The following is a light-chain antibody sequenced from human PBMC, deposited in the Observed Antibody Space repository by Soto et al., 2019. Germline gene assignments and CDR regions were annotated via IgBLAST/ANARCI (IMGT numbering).Light chain of an antibody. CDR2: EVI. Sequence: QSALTQPASVSRSPGQSITISCTGTSSDVGGYEYVSWYQQYPGKAPKLMIYEVIDRPAGAPRRFSGSKSGNTASLTITGLQAEDEADYYCSSYRTGGSYVFGTGTKLTVL. J-gene: IGLJ1*01. V-gene: IGLV2-14*01. CDR1: SSDVGGYEY. CDR3: SSYRTGGSYV.